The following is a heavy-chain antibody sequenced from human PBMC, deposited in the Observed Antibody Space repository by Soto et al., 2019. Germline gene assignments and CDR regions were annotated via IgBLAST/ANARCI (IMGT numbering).Heavy chain of an antibody. CDR1: GASISSGDYF. Sequence: SETLSLTCTVSGASISSGDYFWSWIRQSPGKGLQWIGYIYDSGSSYYNPSLKSRVTMSVDTSKNQFSLKLSSVTAADTAVYYCAREKGYISGPKNFDYWGQRTLVTVS. D-gene: IGHD5-12*01. V-gene: IGHV4-30-4*01. CDR3: AREKGYISGPKNFDY. CDR2: IYDSGSS. J-gene: IGHJ4*02.